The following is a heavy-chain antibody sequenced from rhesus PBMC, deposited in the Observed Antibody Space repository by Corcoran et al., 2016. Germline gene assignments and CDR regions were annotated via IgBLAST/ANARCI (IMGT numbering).Heavy chain of an antibody. CDR3: ARQRGYSSSYFDY. CDR1: GGPISSSY. J-gene: IGHJ4*01. CDR2: SGGSSVST. V-gene: IGHV4-169*01. D-gene: IGHD6-19*01. Sequence: QLQLQESGPGLVKPSETLSLTCAVPGGPISSSYWSWIRQAPGKGMGWIGDSGGSSVSTNYTPSLKDRVTLSVCTSKNQLSRKLSSVAAADTAVYYCARQRGYSSSYFDYWGQGVLVTVSS.